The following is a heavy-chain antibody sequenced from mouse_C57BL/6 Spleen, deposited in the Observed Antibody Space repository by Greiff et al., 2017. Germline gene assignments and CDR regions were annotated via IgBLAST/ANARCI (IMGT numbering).Heavy chain of an antibody. CDR3: ARHAGYMDY. Sequence: QVQLQQPGAELAKPGASVKLSCKASGYTFTSYWMHWVKQRPGRGLEWIGWLDPHSGGTTYNETFKSKATLTVDKSSRTAYMQLSSLTSADSAVYYCARHAGYMDYWGQGTTLTVSS. V-gene: IGHV1-72*01. CDR1: GYTFTSYW. J-gene: IGHJ2*01. CDR2: LDPHSGGT.